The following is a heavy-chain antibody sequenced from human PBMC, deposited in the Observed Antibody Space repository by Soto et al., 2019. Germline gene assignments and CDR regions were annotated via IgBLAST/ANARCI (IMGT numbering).Heavy chain of an antibody. CDR3: ARAVGGMHGDPGFFAY. CDR1: GGSSSGGGCC. Sequence: SVTLSLPCTVSGGSSSGGGCCCSWIRQPPGKGLEWIGYIYYSGSTYYNPSLKSRVTISVDTSKNQFSLKLSSVTAADTAVYYCARAVGGMHGDPGFFAYRGNGTPDPVSS. CDR2: IYYSGST. J-gene: IGHJ1*01. D-gene: IGHD4-17*01. V-gene: IGHV4-30-4*01.